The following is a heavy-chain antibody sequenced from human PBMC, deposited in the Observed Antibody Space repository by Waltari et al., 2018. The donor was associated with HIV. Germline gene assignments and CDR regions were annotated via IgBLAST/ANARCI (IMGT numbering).Heavy chain of an antibody. CDR1: GGTFSSYA. Sequence: QVQLVQSGAEVKKPGSSVKVSCKASGGTFSSYAISWVRQAPGQGLEWMGGIIPIFGTANYAQKFKGRVTITADESTSTAYMERSSLRSEDTAVYYCARPAGYYDSSGYYFDYWGQGTLVTVSS. CDR2: IIPIFGTA. J-gene: IGHJ4*02. CDR3: ARPAGYYDSSGYYFDY. D-gene: IGHD3-22*01. V-gene: IGHV1-69*01.